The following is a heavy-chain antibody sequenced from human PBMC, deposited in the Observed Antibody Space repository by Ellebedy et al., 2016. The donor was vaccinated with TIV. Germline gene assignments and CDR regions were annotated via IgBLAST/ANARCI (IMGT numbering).Heavy chain of an antibody. Sequence: AASVKVSCKASGGTFSSYVISWVRQAPGQGLEWMGGIIPLLDIVNYAQKVQGRVTITADKSTSTAYMELSSLRSEDTAVYYCARAPQRYCSGGSCYSIDYWGQGTLVTVSS. CDR1: GGTFSSYV. J-gene: IGHJ4*02. CDR3: ARAPQRYCSGGSCYSIDY. D-gene: IGHD2-15*01. CDR2: IIPLLDIV. V-gene: IGHV1-69*10.